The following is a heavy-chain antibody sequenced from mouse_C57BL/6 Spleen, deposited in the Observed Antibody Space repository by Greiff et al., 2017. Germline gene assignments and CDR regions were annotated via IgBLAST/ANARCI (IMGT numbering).Heavy chain of an antibody. CDR2: IYPGSGST. J-gene: IGHJ4*01. CDR1: GYTFTSYW. CDR3: ARLIYYDYDGTPHYYAMDY. V-gene: IGHV1-55*01. Sequence: QVQLQQPGAELVKPGASVKMSCKASGYTFTSYWITWVKQRPGQGLEWIGDIYPGSGSTNYNEKFKSKATLTVDTSSSTAYMQLSSLTSEDSAVYYCARLIYYDYDGTPHYYAMDYWGQGTSVTVSS. D-gene: IGHD2-4*01.